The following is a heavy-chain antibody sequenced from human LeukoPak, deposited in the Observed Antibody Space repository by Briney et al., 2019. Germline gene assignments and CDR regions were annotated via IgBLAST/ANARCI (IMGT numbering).Heavy chain of an antibody. Sequence: PGGSLRLSCAASGFTFSDYYMSWIRQAPGKGLEWVSYISSSGSTIYYADSVKGRFTISRDNAKNSLYLQMNSLRAEDTALYYCAKDISGYPPSYAFDIWGQGTMVTVSS. J-gene: IGHJ3*02. D-gene: IGHD3-22*01. CDR1: GFTFSDYY. CDR2: ISSSGSTI. CDR3: AKDISGYPPSYAFDI. V-gene: IGHV3-11*01.